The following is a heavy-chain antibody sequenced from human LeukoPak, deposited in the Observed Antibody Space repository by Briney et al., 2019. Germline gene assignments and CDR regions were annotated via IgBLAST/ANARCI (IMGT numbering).Heavy chain of an antibody. V-gene: IGHV1-2*02. CDR2: INPNSGGT. CDR3: ARAGRDDYYGSGSDGDFDY. D-gene: IGHD3-10*01. J-gene: IGHJ4*02. Sequence: ASVKVSCKASGYTFTGYYMHWVRQAPGQGLEWMGWINPNSGGTNYAQKFQGRVTMTRGTSISTAYMELSRLRSDDTAVYYCARAGRDDYYGSGSDGDFDYWGQGTLVTVSS. CDR1: GYTFTGYY.